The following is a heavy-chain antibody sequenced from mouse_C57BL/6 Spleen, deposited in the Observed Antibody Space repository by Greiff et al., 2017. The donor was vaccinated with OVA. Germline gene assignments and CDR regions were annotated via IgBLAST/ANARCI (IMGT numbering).Heavy chain of an antibody. J-gene: IGHJ1*03. CDR3: TRGHYYGSSPPCDV. CDR1: GFTFSSYD. D-gene: IGHD1-1*01. Sequence: EVKVVESGEGLVKPGGSLKLSCAASGFTFSSYDMSWVRQTPEKRLAWVAYISSGGDYISYAETVQGRFTISRDNARNTLYLQKSSLTSEYTPMYYCTRGHYYGSSPPCDVWGTGTTVTVSS. V-gene: IGHV5-9-1*02. CDR2: ISSGGDYI.